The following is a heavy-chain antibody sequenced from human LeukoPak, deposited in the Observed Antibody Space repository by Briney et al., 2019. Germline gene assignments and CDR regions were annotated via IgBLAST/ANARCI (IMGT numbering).Heavy chain of an antibody. V-gene: IGHV3-23*01. CDR2: ITDRGDYT. D-gene: IGHD2-2*01. CDR1: GFPFSSYA. CDR3: AKGVGSASPYYFDY. J-gene: IGHJ4*02. Sequence: GGSLRLSCAASGFPFSSYAMSRVRQAPGKGLEWVSSITDRGDYTYYADSVKGRFTISRDNSKNTLYLQMNSLRAEDTAIYYCAKGVGSASPYYFDYWGQGTLVTVSS.